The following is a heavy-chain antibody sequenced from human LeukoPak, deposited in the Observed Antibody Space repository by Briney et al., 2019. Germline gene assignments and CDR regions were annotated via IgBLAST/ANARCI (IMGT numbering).Heavy chain of an antibody. CDR2: ISAYNGNT. J-gene: IGHJ6*02. CDR1: GYTFTSYG. V-gene: IGHV1-18*01. Sequence: ASVKVSCKASGYTFTSYGISWVRQAPGQGLEWMGWISAYNGNTNYAQKLQGRVTMTTDTSTSTAYMELRSLRSDDTAVYYCARERNTADYYYYGMDVWGQGTTVTVSS. CDR3: ARERNTADYYYYGMDV. D-gene: IGHD5-18*01.